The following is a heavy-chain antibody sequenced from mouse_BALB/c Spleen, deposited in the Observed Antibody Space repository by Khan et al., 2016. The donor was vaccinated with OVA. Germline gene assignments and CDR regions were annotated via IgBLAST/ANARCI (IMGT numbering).Heavy chain of an antibody. Sequence: QVQLKQSGAELARPGASVKLSCKASGYTFTDYFINWVRQRTGQGLEWIGDIYPGSGNTYYNEKFKGKATLTADKSSSTAHMQLSSLTSEDSAVYFCARSGTGSFLYWGQGTLVTVSA. J-gene: IGHJ3*01. V-gene: IGHV1-77*01. CDR3: ARSGTGSFLY. CDR2: IYPGSGNT. D-gene: IGHD4-1*01. CDR1: GYTFTDYF.